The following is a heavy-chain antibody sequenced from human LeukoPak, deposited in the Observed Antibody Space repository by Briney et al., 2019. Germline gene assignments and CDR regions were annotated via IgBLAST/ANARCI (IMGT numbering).Heavy chain of an antibody. CDR2: ITTSDGNT. V-gene: IGHV3-23*01. CDR1: GFTFSSYT. J-gene: IGHJ4*02. D-gene: IGHD4-17*01. CDR3: AKMTTVTTNFDY. Sequence: GGSLRLSCAASGFTFSSYTMSWVRQAPGKGLEWVSTITTSDGNTYYADSVKGRFTISRDNSKNTLYLQMNSLRAEDTAVYYCAKMTTVTTNFDYWGQGTLVTVSS.